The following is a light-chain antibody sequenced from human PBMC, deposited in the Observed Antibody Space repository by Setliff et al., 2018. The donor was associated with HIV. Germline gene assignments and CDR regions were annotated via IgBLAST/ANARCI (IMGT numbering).Light chain of an antibody. CDR2: EVS. CDR3: SSYTTKTCV. V-gene: IGLV2-14*01. J-gene: IGLJ1*01. CDR1: SSDVGGYNY. Sequence: QSALAQPASVSGSPGQSITISCPGTSSDVGGYNYVSWYQQHPGKAPNLIIYEVSYRPLGLSNRFYGSKSGNTASLTISGLQADDEADYYCSSYTTKTCVFGTGTKV.